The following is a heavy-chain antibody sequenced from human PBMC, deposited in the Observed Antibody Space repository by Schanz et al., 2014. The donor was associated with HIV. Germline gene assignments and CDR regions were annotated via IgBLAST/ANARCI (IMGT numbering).Heavy chain of an antibody. V-gene: IGHV3-21*04. J-gene: IGHJ4*02. CDR3: AKPEYDSRGNSQSHFDY. Sequence: EVQLVESGGGLVKPGGSLRLSCAASGFTFSSYSMNWVRQAPGKGLEWVSSISYTGTYMYYADSVKGRFTISRDNSKNTLYLQMTTLRIDDTAVYYCAKPEYDSRGNSQSHFDYWGQGTLVTVSS. D-gene: IGHD3-22*01. CDR2: ISYTGTYM. CDR1: GFTFSSYS.